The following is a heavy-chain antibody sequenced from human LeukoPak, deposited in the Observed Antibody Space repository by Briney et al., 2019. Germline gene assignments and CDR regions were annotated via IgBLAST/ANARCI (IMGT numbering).Heavy chain of an antibody. CDR1: GGSFSGYY. J-gene: IGHJ3*02. CDR2: INHSGST. CDR3: ARLPWDYYDSSGYFLSSDDAFDI. D-gene: IGHD3-22*01. Sequence: PSETLSLTCAVYGGSFSGYYWGWIRQPPGKGLEWIGEINHSGSTNYNPSLKSRVTISVDTSKNQFSLKLSSVTAADTAVYYCARLPWDYYDSSGYFLSSDDAFDIWGQGTMVTVSS. V-gene: IGHV4-34*01.